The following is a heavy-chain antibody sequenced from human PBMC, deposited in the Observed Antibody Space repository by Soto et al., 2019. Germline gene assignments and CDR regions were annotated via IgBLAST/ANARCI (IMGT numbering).Heavy chain of an antibody. CDR2: IIPILGIA. CDR1: GGTFSSYT. CDR3: DIGDTMGGGWYFDL. Sequence: QVQLVQSGAEVKKPGSSVKVSCKASGGTFSSYTISWVRQAPGQGLEWMGRIIPILGIANYAQKFQGRVTITADKSTSPAYMEPSSLRSEDTALYYCDIGDTMGGGWYFDLWGRGTLVTVSS. V-gene: IGHV1-69*02. J-gene: IGHJ2*01. D-gene: IGHD5-12*01.